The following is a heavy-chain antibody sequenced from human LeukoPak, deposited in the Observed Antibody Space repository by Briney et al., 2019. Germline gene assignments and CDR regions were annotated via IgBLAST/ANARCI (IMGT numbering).Heavy chain of an antibody. Sequence: SGGSLRLSCAASGFTVSSNYMSWVRQAPGKGLEWVSVIYSGGSTYYADSVKGRFTISRDNSKNTLYLQMNSLRAEDTAVYYCARGPYYYDSSGYSRIDYWGQGTLVTVSS. D-gene: IGHD3-22*01. J-gene: IGHJ4*02. CDR1: GFTVSSNY. CDR3: ARGPYYYDSSGYSRIDY. CDR2: IYSGGST. V-gene: IGHV3-66*01.